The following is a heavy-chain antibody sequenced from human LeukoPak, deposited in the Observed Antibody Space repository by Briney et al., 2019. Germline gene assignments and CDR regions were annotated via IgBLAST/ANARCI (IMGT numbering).Heavy chain of an antibody. CDR2: IYYSGST. V-gene: IGHV4-61*01. CDR3: ARSLDSSSPDFDY. D-gene: IGHD6-6*01. CDR1: GGSVSSGSYY. J-gene: IGHJ4*02. Sequence: PSETLSLTCAVSGGSVSSGSYYWSWIRQPPGKGLEWIGYIYYSGSTNYNPSLKSRVTISVDTSKNQFSLKLSSVTSADTAVYYCARSLDSSSPDFDYWGRGTLVTVSS.